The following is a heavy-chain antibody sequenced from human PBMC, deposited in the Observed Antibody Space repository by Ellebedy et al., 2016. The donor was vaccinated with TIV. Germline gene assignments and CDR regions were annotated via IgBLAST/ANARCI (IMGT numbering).Heavy chain of an antibody. CDR3: TKDGPGGRWEGNGMDV. V-gene: IGHV3-30*04. CDR2: ISSDGHIK. CDR1: GISFSHFG. Sequence: GESLKISXVASGISFSHFGLHWVRQAPGKGLEWVAVISSDGHIKDYADSVKGRFTIARDNSENTLYLQMNSLRAEDTAVYYCTKDGPGGRWEGNGMDVWGQGTTVTVSS. D-gene: IGHD1-26*01. J-gene: IGHJ6*02.